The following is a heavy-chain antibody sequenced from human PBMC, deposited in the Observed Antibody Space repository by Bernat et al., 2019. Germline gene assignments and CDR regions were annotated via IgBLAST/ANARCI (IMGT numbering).Heavy chain of an antibody. Sequence: QVQLQESGPGLVKPSETLSLTCTVSGGSISSYYWSWIRQPPGKGLEWIGYIYYSGSTNYNPSLKSRVTISVDTSKNQFSLKLSSVTAADTAVYYCAGGDTGDFQHWGQGTLVTVSS. CDR3: AGGDTGDFQH. CDR2: IYYSGST. V-gene: IGHV4-59*01. D-gene: IGHD3-16*01. CDR1: GGSISSYY. J-gene: IGHJ1*01.